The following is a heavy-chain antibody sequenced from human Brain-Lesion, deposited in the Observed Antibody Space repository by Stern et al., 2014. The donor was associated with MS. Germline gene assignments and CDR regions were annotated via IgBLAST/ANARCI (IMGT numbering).Heavy chain of an antibody. V-gene: IGHV1-2*02. CDR1: GYIFTGYY. Sequence: VHLVESGAEVKKPGASVKVSCKPSGYIFTGYYIHRDRQAPGQGLEWMAWINPNTGGPKYAQKFQGRVTMSRDTSISTAYVELSSLTSDDTAVYYCARDQRGITIFGVVTDYYYLGMDVWGQGTTVTVSS. J-gene: IGHJ6*02. CDR3: ARDQRGITIFGVVTDYYYLGMDV. D-gene: IGHD3-3*01. CDR2: INPNTGGP.